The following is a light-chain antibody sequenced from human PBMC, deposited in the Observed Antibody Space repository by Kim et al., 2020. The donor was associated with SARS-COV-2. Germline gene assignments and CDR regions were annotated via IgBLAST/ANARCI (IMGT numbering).Light chain of an antibody. V-gene: IGKV1-39*01. CDR2: AAS. J-gene: IGKJ2*01. Sequence: GDRITITCRTSQNVNIYLNWFQQKPGKAPNLLIYAASTLPSGVPSRFSGSGSGTDFTLTISSLQPEDFVTYFCQQSYTTPNTFGQGTKLEI. CDR1: QNVNIY. CDR3: QQSYTTPNT.